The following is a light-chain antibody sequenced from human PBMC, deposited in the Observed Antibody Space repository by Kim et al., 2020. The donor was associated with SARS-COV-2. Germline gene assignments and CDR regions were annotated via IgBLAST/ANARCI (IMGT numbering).Light chain of an antibody. V-gene: IGLV2-8*01. J-gene: IGLJ1*01. CDR2: EVN. CDR1: ASDVGGYRY. CDR3: SSYSATSKPYV. Sequence: SGACCVPGVASDVGGYRYVSWYQQQPDKAPKLLVYEVNKRPSGVPDRFSGSKSGNTASLTVSGLQTEDEADYYCSSYSATSKPYVFGTGTKVTVL.